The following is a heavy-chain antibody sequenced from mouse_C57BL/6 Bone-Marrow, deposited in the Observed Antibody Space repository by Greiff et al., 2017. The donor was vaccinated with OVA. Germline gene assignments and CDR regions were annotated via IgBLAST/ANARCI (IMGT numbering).Heavy chain of an antibody. J-gene: IGHJ2*01. D-gene: IGHD4-1*01. CDR1: GFTFSDYG. V-gene: IGHV5-17*01. Sequence: EVHLVESGGGLVKPGGSLKLSCAASGFTFSDYGMHWVRQAPEKGLEWVAYISSGSSTIYYADTVKGRFTISRDNAKNTLFLQMTSLRSGDTAMYYCARGELGYYFDYWGQGTTLTVSS. CDR2: ISSGSSTI. CDR3: ARGELGYYFDY.